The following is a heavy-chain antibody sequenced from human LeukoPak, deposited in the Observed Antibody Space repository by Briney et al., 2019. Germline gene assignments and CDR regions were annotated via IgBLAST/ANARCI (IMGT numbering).Heavy chain of an antibody. CDR1: KFTFSNYA. Sequence: GGSLRLSCTASKFTFSNYAMSWVRQAPGKGLEWVSVISGSGGSTYYADSVKGRFTISRDNPKDTLFLQMNSLRTVDTAVYYCAKRSNFWTGYLDYWGQGTLVTVSS. J-gene: IGHJ4*02. D-gene: IGHD3/OR15-3a*01. CDR2: ISGSGGST. V-gene: IGHV3-23*01. CDR3: AKRSNFWTGYLDY.